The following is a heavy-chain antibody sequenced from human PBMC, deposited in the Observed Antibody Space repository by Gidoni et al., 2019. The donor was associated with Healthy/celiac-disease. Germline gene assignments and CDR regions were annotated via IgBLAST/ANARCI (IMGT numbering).Heavy chain of an antibody. D-gene: IGHD6-25*01. V-gene: IGHV3-11*06. CDR2: ISSSSSYT. CDR3: AREDRISGAYFDY. Sequence: QVQLVESGGGLVKPGGSLRLSCAASGFTFSDYYMSWIRQAPGKGLEWVSYISSSSSYTNYADSVKGRFTISRDNAKNSLYLQMNSLRAEDTAVYYCAREDRISGAYFDYWGQGTLVTVSS. J-gene: IGHJ4*02. CDR1: GFTFSDYY.